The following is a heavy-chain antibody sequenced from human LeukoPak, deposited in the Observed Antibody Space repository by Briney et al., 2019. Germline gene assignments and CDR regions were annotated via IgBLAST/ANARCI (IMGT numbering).Heavy chain of an antibody. Sequence: PSETLSLTCAVYGGSFSGYYWSWIRQPPGKGLEWIGEINHSGSTNYNPSLKSRVTISVDTSKNQFSLKLSPVTAADTAVYYCASGQYGSGSYYTPWGQGTLVTVSS. J-gene: IGHJ4*02. CDR2: INHSGST. CDR3: ASGQYGSGSYYTP. CDR1: GGSFSGYY. D-gene: IGHD3-10*01. V-gene: IGHV4-34*01.